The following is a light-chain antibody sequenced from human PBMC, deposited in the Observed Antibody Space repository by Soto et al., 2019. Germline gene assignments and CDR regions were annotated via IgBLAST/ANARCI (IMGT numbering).Light chain of an antibody. CDR2: DVT. Sequence: QSALTQPPSASGSLGQSVTISCTGSSSDVGAYNYVSWYQQHPDKAPKLIIYDVTKRPSGVPDRFSGSKSGNTASLTVSGLQSEDENNYYCTSYGGSNNLVFGGGTKLTVL. CDR3: TSYGGSNNLV. CDR1: SSDVGAYNY. V-gene: IGLV2-8*01. J-gene: IGLJ2*01.